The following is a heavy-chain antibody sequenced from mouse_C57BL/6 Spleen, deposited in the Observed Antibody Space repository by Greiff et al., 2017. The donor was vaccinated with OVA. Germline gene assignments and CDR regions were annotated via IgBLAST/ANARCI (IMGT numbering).Heavy chain of an antibody. J-gene: IGHJ3*01. V-gene: IGHV1-64*01. Sequence: QVQLQQPGAELVKPGASVKLSCKASGYTFTSYWMHWVKQRPGQGLEWIGMIHPNSGSTNYNEKFKGKATLTVDKSSSTAYMQLSSLTSEDTAVYYCARDYGNSPFAYWGQGTLVTVAA. CDR3: ARDYGNSPFAY. CDR2: IHPNSGST. D-gene: IGHD2-1*01. CDR1: GYTFTSYW.